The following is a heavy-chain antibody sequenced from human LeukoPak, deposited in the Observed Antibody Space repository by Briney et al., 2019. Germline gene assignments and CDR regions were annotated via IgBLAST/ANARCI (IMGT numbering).Heavy chain of an antibody. D-gene: IGHD2-21*02. V-gene: IGHV3-23*01. CDR1: GFTFSSYA. Sequence: PGGSLRLSCAASGFTFSSYAMSWVRQAPGKGLEWVSAISGSGGSTYYADSVKGRFTISRDNSKNTLYLQMNSLRAEDTAVYYCARAVVVVTAISHFDYWGQGTLVTVSS. CDR2: ISGSGGST. CDR3: ARAVVVVTAISHFDY. J-gene: IGHJ4*02.